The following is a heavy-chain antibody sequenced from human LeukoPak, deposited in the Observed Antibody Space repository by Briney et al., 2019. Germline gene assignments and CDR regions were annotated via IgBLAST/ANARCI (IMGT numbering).Heavy chain of an antibody. CDR3: ARDKQVGATHFDY. CDR1: GFTFSSYW. Sequence: GGSLRLSCAASGFTFSSYWMSWVRQAPGRGPEWVANIRQDGNEIYYVDSVKGRFTISRDNAKNSLLLQMNSLRAEDTAVYYCARDKQVGATHFDYWGQGTLVAVSS. CDR2: IRQDGNEI. D-gene: IGHD1-26*01. V-gene: IGHV3-7*01. J-gene: IGHJ4*02.